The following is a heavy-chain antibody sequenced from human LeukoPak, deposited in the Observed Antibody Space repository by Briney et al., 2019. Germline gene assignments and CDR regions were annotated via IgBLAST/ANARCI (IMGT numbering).Heavy chain of an antibody. D-gene: IGHD1-26*01. CDR3: VRDKGGRSGAIYYDAFDV. Sequence: GGSLRLSCAASGFTFKTYWMIWVRQAPGKGLEWVANIDQGGSTKYYVDSLKGRFTISRDNAKNSLYLQMKSLRAEDTAVYYCVRDKGGRSGAIYYDAFDVWGQGTMVTVSS. J-gene: IGHJ3*01. V-gene: IGHV3-7*01. CDR1: GFTFKTYW. CDR2: IDQGGSTK.